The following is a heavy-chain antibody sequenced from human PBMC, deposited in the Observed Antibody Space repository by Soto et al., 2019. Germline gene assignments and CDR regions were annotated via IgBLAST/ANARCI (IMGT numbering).Heavy chain of an antibody. CDR2: INSDGSST. D-gene: IGHD2-2*01. CDR3: AREGYHCSSTSCYDMDV. J-gene: IGHJ6*03. Sequence: GESLKISCAASGFTFSSYWMHWVRQAPGKGLVWVSRINSDGSSTSYADSVKGRFTISRDNAKNTLYLQMNSLRAEDTAVYYCAREGYHCSSTSCYDMDVWGKGTTVTVSS. CDR1: GFTFSSYW. V-gene: IGHV3-74*01.